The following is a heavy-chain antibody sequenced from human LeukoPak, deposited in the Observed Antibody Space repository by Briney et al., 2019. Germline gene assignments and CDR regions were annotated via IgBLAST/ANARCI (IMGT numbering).Heavy chain of an antibody. Sequence: ASVKVSCKASGYTFTSYDINWVRQATGQGLEWMGWMNPNSGNTVYAQKFQGRVTMTRNTSISTAYMELSSLRSEDTAVYYCARLGSSWARDDAFDIWGQGTMVTVSS. CDR3: ARLGSSWARDDAFDI. V-gene: IGHV1-8*01. CDR2: MNPNSGNT. CDR1: GYTFTSYD. J-gene: IGHJ3*02. D-gene: IGHD3-16*01.